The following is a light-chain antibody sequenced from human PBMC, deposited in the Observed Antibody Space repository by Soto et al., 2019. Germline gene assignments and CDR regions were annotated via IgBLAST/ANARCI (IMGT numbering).Light chain of an antibody. J-gene: IGKJ5*01. CDR3: QQYGSSPSIT. CDR2: GAS. Sequence: EIVLTQSPGTLSLSPGERATHSCRASQSVSTNYLAWYQQKPGRAPRLLIYGASSRVTGIPGRFSGSGFGTDFTLTISRLEPEDFAVYYCQQYGSSPSITFGQGTRLEIK. V-gene: IGKV3-20*01. CDR1: QSVSTNY.